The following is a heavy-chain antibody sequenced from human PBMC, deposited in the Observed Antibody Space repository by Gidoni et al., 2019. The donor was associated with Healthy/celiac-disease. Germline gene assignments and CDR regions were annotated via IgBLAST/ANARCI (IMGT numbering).Heavy chain of an antibody. CDR2: ISYDGSNK. V-gene: IGHV3-30*01. CDR1: GFTFSSYA. D-gene: IGHD3-22*01. Sequence: QVQLVESGGGVVQPGRSLRLSCAASGFTFSSYAMHWVRQAPGKGLEWVAVISYDGSNKYYADSVKGRFTISRDNSKNTLYLQMNSLRAEDTAVYYCARVQYYYDSSGYYLDYYGMDVWGQGTTVTVSS. CDR3: ARVQYYYDSSGYYLDYYGMDV. J-gene: IGHJ6*02.